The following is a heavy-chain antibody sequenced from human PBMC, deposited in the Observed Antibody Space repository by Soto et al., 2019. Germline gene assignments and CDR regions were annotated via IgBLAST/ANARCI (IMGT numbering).Heavy chain of an antibody. Sequence: GSTLVNPTETLTLTCTFSGFSITSPGMSVSWIRQPPGRALEWLALIERDDDDKYYSTSLKTRLTISKDTRKNQVVLTMANMDPADTATYYCARPIRGPRKFNGMDVWGQGTTVTVSS. CDR3: ARPIRGPRKFNGMDV. V-gene: IGHV2-70*13. J-gene: IGHJ6*02. CDR1: GFSITSPGMS. CDR2: IERDDDDK. D-gene: IGHD1-20*01.